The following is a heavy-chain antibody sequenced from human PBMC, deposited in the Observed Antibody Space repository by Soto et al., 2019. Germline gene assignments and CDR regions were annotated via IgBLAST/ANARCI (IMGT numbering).Heavy chain of an antibody. CDR2: IYYTGST. J-gene: IGHJ4*02. CDR3: ARGLGGVSLDYFDL. V-gene: IGHV4-31*03. D-gene: IGHD3-16*01. Sequence: SETLSLSCSVSNDSINRAGHFCTCLRQHPGKGLEWLGYIYYTGSTYYNPSLQRRAAFSVDTSKTHFSLKLTSVTAADTAVYYCARGLGGVSLDYFDLWGQGSLVTV. CDR1: NDSINRAGHF.